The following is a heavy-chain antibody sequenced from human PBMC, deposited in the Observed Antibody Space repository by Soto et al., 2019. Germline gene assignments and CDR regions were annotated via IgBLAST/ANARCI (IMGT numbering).Heavy chain of an antibody. CDR2: ISTYSGDT. V-gene: IGHV1-18*01. J-gene: IGHJ5*02. D-gene: IGHD5-12*01. CDR1: GYTFFTYD. CDR3: ARHHRPTTSESWFDP. Sequence: QVHLVQSGVEVKTPGASVKVSCQASGYTFFTYDISWVRQAPGQGLEWMGWISTYSGDTKYAQKFQGRVTMTTDTSTTTAYLELRSLRSADTAVYYCARHHRPTTSESWFDPWGQGTLVTVSS.